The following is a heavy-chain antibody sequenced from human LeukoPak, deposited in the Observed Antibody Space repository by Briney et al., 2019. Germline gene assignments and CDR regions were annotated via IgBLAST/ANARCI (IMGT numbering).Heavy chain of an antibody. J-gene: IGHJ4*02. V-gene: IGHV3-48*03. D-gene: IGHD5-18*01. CDR3: AKVNQKGVDTAIGFDY. CDR1: GFTFSSYE. Sequence: GGSLRLSCAASGFTFSSYEMNWVRQAPGKGLEWVSYISSSGSTIYYADSVKGRFTISRDNSKNTLYLQMNSLRAEDTAVYYCAKVNQKGVDTAIGFDYWGQGTLVTVSS. CDR2: ISSSGSTI.